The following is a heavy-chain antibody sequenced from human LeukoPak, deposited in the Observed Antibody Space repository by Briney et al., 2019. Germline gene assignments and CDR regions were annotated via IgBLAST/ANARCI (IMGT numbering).Heavy chain of an antibody. CDR1: GFTFSSYD. CDR3: ARAGYCSSTSCYYFDY. D-gene: IGHD2-2*01. J-gene: IGHJ4*02. Sequence: GGSLRLSCAASGFTFSSYDMHWVRQAPGKGLEWVSAIGTAGDTYYPGSVKGRFTISRENAKNSLYLQMNSLRAGDTAVYYCARAGYCSSTSCYYFDYWGQGTLVTVSS. CDR2: IGTAGDT. V-gene: IGHV3-13*01.